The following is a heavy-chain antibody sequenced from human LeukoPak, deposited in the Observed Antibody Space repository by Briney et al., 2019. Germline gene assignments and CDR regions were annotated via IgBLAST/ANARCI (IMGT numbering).Heavy chain of an antibody. CDR1: GGSISSYY. J-gene: IGHJ4*02. CDR2: IYSTGST. CDR3: ARQVASAGTAGFDF. V-gene: IGHV4-4*07. D-gene: IGHD6-13*01. Sequence: SETLSLTCTVSGGSISSYYWSWIWQPAGKGLEWIGRIYSTGSTNYNPSLKSRVTMSVDTSKNQFSLRLRSVTAADTAVYYCARQVASAGTAGFDFWGQGALVTVSS.